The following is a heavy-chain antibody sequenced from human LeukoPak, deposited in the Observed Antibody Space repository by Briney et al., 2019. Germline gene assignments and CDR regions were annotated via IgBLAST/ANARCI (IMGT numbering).Heavy chain of an antibody. J-gene: IGHJ5*02. V-gene: IGHV3-53*01. CDR2: IYSGGST. D-gene: IGHD3-10*01. Sequence: GGSLRLSCAASEFSVGSNYMTWVRQAPGKGLEWVSVIYSGGSTYYADSVKGRFTISRDNSKNTLYLQMNSLRAEDTAVYYCARTFMVRGVIYWFDPWGQGTLVTVSS. CDR3: ARTFMVRGVIYWFDP. CDR1: EFSVGSNY.